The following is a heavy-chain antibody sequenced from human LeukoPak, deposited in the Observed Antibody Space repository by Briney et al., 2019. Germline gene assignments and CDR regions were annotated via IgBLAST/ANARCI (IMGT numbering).Heavy chain of an antibody. CDR3: ARDRDLDGSSRHRFKAFDI. D-gene: IGHD6-13*01. CDR1: GLRFSDYH. Sequence: GGSLRLSCAASGLRFSDYHMDWVRQAPGKGLEWVARIRTKVNSYTTEYAASVRGRFTISRDDSKNSLYLQMNSLRAEDTAVYYCARDRDLDGSSRHRFKAFDIWGQGTMVTVSS. V-gene: IGHV3-72*01. CDR2: IRTKVNSYTT. J-gene: IGHJ3*02.